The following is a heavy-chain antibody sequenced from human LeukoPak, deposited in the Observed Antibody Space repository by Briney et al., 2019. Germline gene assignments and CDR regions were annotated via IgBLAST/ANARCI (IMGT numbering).Heavy chain of an antibody. CDR3: ATEIVGYGDVHYFDS. D-gene: IGHD4-17*01. J-gene: IGHJ4*02. V-gene: IGHV1-24*01. CDR1: GYTLTEIS. Sequence: EASVKVSCKVSGYTLTEISMHWVRQAPGQGLEWMGGFNPEDAETIYARSFQGRLTVTEDTSTDTAYMELSSLRSEDTAMYYCATEIVGYGDVHYFDSWGQGTLVTVSS. CDR2: FNPEDAET.